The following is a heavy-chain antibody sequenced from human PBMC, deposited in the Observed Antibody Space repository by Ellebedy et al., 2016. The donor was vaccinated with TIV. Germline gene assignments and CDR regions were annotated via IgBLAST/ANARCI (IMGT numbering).Heavy chain of an antibody. D-gene: IGHD3-22*01. J-gene: IGHJ4*02. Sequence: PGGSLRLSCAASGFTFSNAWMSWVRQAPGKGLEWVGRIKSKTDGGTTDYAAPVKGRFTISRDDSKNTLYLQMNSLKTEDTAVYYCTTDSPYYYDSSTRGVHSYWGQGTLVTVSS. CDR3: TTDSPYYYDSSTRGVHSY. V-gene: IGHV3-15*01. CDR1: GFTFSNAW. CDR2: IKSKTDGGTT.